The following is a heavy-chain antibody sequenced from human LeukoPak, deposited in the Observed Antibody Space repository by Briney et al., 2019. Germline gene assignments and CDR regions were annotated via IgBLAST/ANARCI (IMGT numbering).Heavy chain of an antibody. Sequence: SETLSLTCTVSGGSISIGSYYWGWIRQPPGKGLEWIGSIYYSGTTYYNPSLKSRVTISVDTSKNQFSLKLSSVTAADTAVYYCVLGMVRDYYYYGMDVWGQGTTVTVSS. CDR1: GGSISIGSYY. D-gene: IGHD3-10*01. CDR3: VLGMVRDYYYYGMDV. V-gene: IGHV4-39*07. CDR2: IYYSGTT. J-gene: IGHJ6*02.